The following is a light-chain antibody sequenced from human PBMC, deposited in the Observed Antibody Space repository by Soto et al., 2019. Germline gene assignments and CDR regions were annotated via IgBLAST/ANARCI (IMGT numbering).Light chain of an antibody. CDR2: DAS. V-gene: IGKV1-5*01. CDR1: QSVSSW. J-gene: IGKJ1*01. Sequence: GDRVTITCRASQSVSSWLAWYQQKPGKAPKLLIYDASSLESGVPSRFSGSGSGTEFTHTITSLQPDDFATYYCQQYNSYPWTFGQGTKVDIK. CDR3: QQYNSYPWT.